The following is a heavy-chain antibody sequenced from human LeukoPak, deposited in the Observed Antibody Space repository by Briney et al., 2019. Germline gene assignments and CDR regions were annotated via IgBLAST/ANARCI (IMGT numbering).Heavy chain of an antibody. V-gene: IGHV3-23*01. CDR2: ISGSGGST. CDR3: AKDLGISSSWLPTDFDY. Sequence: GGSLRLSCAASGFTFSSYAMSWVRQAPGKGLEWVSAISGSGGSTYYADSVKGRFTISRDNSKNTLYLQMNSLRAEDTAVYYCAKDLGISSSWLPTDFDYWGQGTLVTVSS. CDR1: GFTFSSYA. D-gene: IGHD6-13*01. J-gene: IGHJ4*02.